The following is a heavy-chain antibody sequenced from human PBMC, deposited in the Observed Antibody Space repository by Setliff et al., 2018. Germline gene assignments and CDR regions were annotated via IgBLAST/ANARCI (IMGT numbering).Heavy chain of an antibody. J-gene: IGHJ4*02. CDR3: AANIIYDFWSGFDY. V-gene: IGHV1-24*01. Sequence: ASVKVSCKASGGTLSSLAITWVRQAPGQGLEWMGGFDPEDGETMYAQKFRGRVTLTEDTSTHTAYMAMNSLTSEDTAVYYCAANIIYDFWSGFDYWGLGTPVTVSS. D-gene: IGHD3-3*01. CDR2: FDPEDGET. CDR1: GGTLSSLA.